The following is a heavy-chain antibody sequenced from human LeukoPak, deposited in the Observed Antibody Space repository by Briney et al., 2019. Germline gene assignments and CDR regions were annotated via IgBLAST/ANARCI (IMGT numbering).Heavy chain of an antibody. V-gene: IGHV4-39*01. J-gene: IGHJ4*02. CDR2: IYYSGST. D-gene: IGHD3-10*01. Sequence: PSETLSLTCTVSGGSISSSSYYWGWIRQPPGKGLEWIGSIYYSGSTYYNPSLKSRVTISVDTSKNQFSLKLSSVTAADTAVYYCARITMVPGVIPRFPQMIDYWGQGTLVTVSS. CDR1: GGSISSSSYY. CDR3: ARITMVPGVIPRFPQMIDY.